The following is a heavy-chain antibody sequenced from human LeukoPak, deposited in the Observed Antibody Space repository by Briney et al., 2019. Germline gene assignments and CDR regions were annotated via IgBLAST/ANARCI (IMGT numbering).Heavy chain of an antibody. J-gene: IGHJ5*02. CDR2: IYYSGST. CDR3: ARVTEVWFGPYNWFDP. D-gene: IGHD3-10*01. V-gene: IGHV4-31*03. Sequence: SETLSLTCTVSGGSISSGGYYWSWIRQHPGKGLEWIGYIYYSGSTYYNPSLKSRVTISVDTSKNQFSLKLSSVTAADTAVYYCARVTEVWFGPYNWFDPWGQGTWSPSPQ. CDR1: GGSISSGGYY.